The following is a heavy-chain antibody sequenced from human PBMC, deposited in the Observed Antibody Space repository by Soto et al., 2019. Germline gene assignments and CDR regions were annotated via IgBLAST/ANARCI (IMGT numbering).Heavy chain of an antibody. V-gene: IGHV3-30*04. CDR2: ISYNGRNK. Sequence: GGSLRLSCAASGFTFSFYAMHWVRQAPGKGLEWVAVISYNGRNKHYVDSVKGRFTIARDNSQDTLYLQMDSLRPDDTAVYYCARQAKIGDRSQFYFDSWGQGTLVTVSS. CDR1: GFTFSFYA. J-gene: IGHJ4*02. CDR3: ARQAKIGDRSQFYFDS. D-gene: IGHD3-16*01.